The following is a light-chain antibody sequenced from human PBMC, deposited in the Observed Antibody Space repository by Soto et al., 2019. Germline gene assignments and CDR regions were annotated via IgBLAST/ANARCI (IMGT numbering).Light chain of an antibody. Sequence: DIQMTQSPSTLSASVGDRVTITCRASQSISSWLAWYQQKPGKAPKLLIYDASSLESGVPSRFSDSGSETEFTLTISSLQPDDFATYYCQQYNSYPWTFGQGTKVEIK. J-gene: IGKJ1*01. V-gene: IGKV1-5*01. CDR2: DAS. CDR3: QQYNSYPWT. CDR1: QSISSW.